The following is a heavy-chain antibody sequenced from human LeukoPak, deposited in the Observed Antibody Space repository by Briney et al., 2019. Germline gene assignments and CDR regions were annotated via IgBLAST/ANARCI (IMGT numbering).Heavy chain of an antibody. D-gene: IGHD4-17*01. CDR2: ISYDGSNK. V-gene: IGHV3-30*04. CDR3: AKDRAALDDYGDYVFDY. Sequence: GGSLRLSCAASGFTFSSYAMHWVRQAPGKGLEWVAVISYDGSNKYYADSVKGRFTISRDNSKNTLYLQMNSLRAEDTAVYYCAKDRAALDDYGDYVFDYWGQGTLVTVSS. CDR1: GFTFSSYA. J-gene: IGHJ4*02.